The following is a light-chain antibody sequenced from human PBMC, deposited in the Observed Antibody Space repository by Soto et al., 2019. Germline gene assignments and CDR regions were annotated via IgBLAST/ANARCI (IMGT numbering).Light chain of an antibody. CDR2: GPS. CDR3: KQYNKWPQT. Sequence: FVLTQSSGTLSLSPGGRATLSCRASQSVSIRYLSRSQQNPGQAPLLLIYGPSTGATGIPDKCSGSGSVTEFPLTISSLQSEDFAVYYCKQYNKWPQTFGQGTKVE. CDR1: QSVSIRY. V-gene: IGKV3-15*01. J-gene: IGKJ1*01.